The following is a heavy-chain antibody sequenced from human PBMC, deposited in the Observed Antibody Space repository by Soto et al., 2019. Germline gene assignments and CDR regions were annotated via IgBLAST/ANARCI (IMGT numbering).Heavy chain of an antibody. V-gene: IGHV1-3*01. J-gene: IGHJ5*02. CDR1: GYTFASYA. CDR3: ARDRYSYIDASGNYWVSNYFDL. D-gene: IGHD3-10*01. Sequence: QVHLVQSGAEVKKPGASVKVSCKASGYTFASYAIHWVRQAPGQRLEWMGWINPGNGYTMYSQEFQGRVTISRDTSADIAYLELSSLSSEDTALYQCARDRYSYIDASGNYWVSNYFDLWGQGTLVTVSS. CDR2: INPGNGYT.